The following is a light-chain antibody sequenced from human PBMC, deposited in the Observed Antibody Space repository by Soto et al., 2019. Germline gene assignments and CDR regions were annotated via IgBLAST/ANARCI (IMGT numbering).Light chain of an antibody. CDR1: QNINTY. Sequence: DIQLTQSPSSLSASVGDRVTITCRASQNINTYLNWYQQKPGKAPKLLIYVASSLQSGVPSRFSGSGSGTDFTLTISSLQPEDFATYYCQQSYTALPYTFGQGTRLEMK. J-gene: IGKJ2*01. CDR3: QQSYTALPYT. V-gene: IGKV1-39*01. CDR2: VAS.